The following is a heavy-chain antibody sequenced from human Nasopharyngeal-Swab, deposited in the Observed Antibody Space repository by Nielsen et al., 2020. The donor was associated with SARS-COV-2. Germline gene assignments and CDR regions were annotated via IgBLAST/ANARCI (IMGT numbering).Heavy chain of an antibody. CDR2: IKQDGSEK. V-gene: IGHV3-7*03. Sequence: GESLKISCAASGFTFSSYEMSWVRQAPGKGLEWVANIKQDGSEKYYVDSVKGRFTISRDNAKNSLYLQMNSLRAEDTAVYYCARGAGTPHNWNYDYWGQGTLVTVSS. CDR1: GFTFSSYE. J-gene: IGHJ4*02. CDR3: ARGAGTPHNWNYDY. D-gene: IGHD1-7*01.